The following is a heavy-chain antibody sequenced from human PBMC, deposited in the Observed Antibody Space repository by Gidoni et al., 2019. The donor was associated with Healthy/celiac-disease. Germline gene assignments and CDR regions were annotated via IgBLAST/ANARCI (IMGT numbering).Heavy chain of an antibody. V-gene: IGHV3-30*04. D-gene: IGHD1-26*01. CDR3: ARVLSGSYYYGMDV. J-gene: IGHJ6*02. CDR2: ISYDGSNK. Sequence: QVQLVESGGGVVQPARSLRLSCAASGFTFSSYAMHWVRQAPGKGLEWVAVISYDGSNKYYADSVKGRFTISRDNSKNTLYLQMNSLRAEDTAVYYCARVLSGSYYYGMDVWGQGTTVTVSS. CDR1: GFTFSSYA.